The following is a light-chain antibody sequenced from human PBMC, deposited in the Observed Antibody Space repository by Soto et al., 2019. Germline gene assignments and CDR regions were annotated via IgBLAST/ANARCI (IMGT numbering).Light chain of an antibody. CDR3: QQRKNWPLLT. CDR1: QSVSIK. J-gene: IGKJ4*01. Sequence: EIVMSQSPATLSVSPGERATLPCRASQSVSIKLAWYQQKLGQAPRLLIYDTSTRATGIPARFSGSGSVTDFTLTISSLEPEDSAVYYCQQRKNWPLLTFGGGTNVDIK. CDR2: DTS. V-gene: IGKV3-15*01.